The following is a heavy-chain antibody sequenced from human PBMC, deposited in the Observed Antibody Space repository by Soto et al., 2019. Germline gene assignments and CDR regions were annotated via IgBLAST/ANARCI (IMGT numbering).Heavy chain of an antibody. CDR3: AGGYCSGGSCKTYYYCGMDV. D-gene: IGHD2-15*01. J-gene: IGHJ6*02. V-gene: IGHV1-69*12. CDR2: IIPIFGTA. CDR1: GGTFSSYA. Sequence: QVQLVQSGAEVKKPGSSVKVSCKASGGTFSSYAISWVRQAPGQGLEWMGGIIPIFGTANYAQKCQGRVTITADESTSTAYMELSSLRSEDTAVYYCAGGYCSGGSCKTYYYCGMDVWGQGTTVTVSS.